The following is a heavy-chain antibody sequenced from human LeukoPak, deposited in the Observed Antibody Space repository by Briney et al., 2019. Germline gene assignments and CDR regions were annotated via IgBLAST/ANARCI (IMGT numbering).Heavy chain of an antibody. V-gene: IGHV3-30*02. D-gene: IGHD1-26*01. CDR2: IQPDGNDK. Sequence: GGSLGLSCAASGFTFNNYGMHWVRQAPGKGLEWVALIQPDGNDKYYADSVKGRFTVSRDNSKNTLYLQLNSLRAEDTAVYYCAKRDRETEFDYWGQGTLVTVSS. CDR3: AKRDRETEFDY. J-gene: IGHJ4*02. CDR1: GFTFNNYG.